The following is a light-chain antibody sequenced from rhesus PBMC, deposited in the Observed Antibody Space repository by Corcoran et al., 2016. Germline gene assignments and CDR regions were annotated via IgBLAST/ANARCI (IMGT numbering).Light chain of an antibody. CDR2: DAS. CDR3: QQESNWSLS. Sequence: EIVMTQSPATLSLSPGERATLSCRASQSVSSRLAWYQQKPGQSPRLLIYDASTRVTGIPDRFSGSGSGTDFTLTISSLEPEDGAVYFCQQESNWSLSFGGGTKVELK. V-gene: IGKV3-17*02. CDR1: QSVSSR. J-gene: IGKJ4*01.